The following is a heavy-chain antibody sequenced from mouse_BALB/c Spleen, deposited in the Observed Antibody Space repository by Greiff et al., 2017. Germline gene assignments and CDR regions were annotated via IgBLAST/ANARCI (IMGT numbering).Heavy chain of an antibody. V-gene: IGHV2-2*02. CDR1: GFSLTSYG. J-gene: IGHJ4*01. D-gene: IGHD1-1*01. Sequence: VQLQQSGPGLVQPSQSLSITCTVSGFSLTSYGVHWVRQSPGKGLEWLGVIWSGGSTDYNAAFISRLSISKDNSKSQVFFKMNSLQANDTAIYYCASPFTTVVAVRGPYAMDYWGQGTSVTVSS. CDR3: ASPFTTVVAVRGPYAMDY. CDR2: IWSGGST.